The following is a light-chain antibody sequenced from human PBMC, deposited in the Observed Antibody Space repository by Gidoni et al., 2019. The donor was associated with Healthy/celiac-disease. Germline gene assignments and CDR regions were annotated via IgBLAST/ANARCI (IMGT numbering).Light chain of an antibody. CDR3: QQYNNWPGYT. J-gene: IGKJ2*01. Sequence: EIVMTQSPATLSVSPGGRATLSCRASQSVSSNLAWYQQKPGPAPRLLIYGAATRATGIPARFSGSGSGTEFTLTISSLQSEDFAVYYCQQYNNWPGYTFGQGTKLEIK. CDR1: QSVSSN. V-gene: IGKV3-15*01. CDR2: GAA.